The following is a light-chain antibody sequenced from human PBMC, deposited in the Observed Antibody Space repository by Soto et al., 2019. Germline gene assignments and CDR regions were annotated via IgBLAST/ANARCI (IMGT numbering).Light chain of an antibody. CDR3: QQYGSSQFT. Sequence: EIVLTQSPATLSLSPGESATLSCRASQSVRSYLAWYQQKPGQAPRLLIYGASSRATGVPARFSGSGSATDFTLTISSLEPEDFAIYYCQQYGSSQFTFGPGTKVNIK. J-gene: IGKJ3*01. V-gene: IGKV3-11*01. CDR2: GAS. CDR1: QSVRSY.